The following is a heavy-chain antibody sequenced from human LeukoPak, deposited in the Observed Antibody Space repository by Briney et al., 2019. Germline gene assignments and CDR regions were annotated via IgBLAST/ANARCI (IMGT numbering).Heavy chain of an antibody. J-gene: IGHJ6*03. Sequence: GGSLRLSCAASGFTFSDYYMSWIRQAPGKGLEWVSYISSSGSTIYYADSVKGRFTISRDNAKNSLYLQMNSLRAEDTAVYYCARVQMSDWPYYYMDVWGKGTTVTVSS. V-gene: IGHV3-11*01. CDR2: ISSSGSTI. CDR1: GFTFSDYY. D-gene: IGHD3/OR15-3a*01. CDR3: ARVQMSDWPYYYMDV.